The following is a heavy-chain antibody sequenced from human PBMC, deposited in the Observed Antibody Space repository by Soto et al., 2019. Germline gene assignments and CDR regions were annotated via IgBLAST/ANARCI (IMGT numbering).Heavy chain of an antibody. D-gene: IGHD6-19*01. Sequence: QVHLVESGGGVVQPGGSLRLSCAASGFTFSVFGMHWVRQAPGKGPEWVAAISYEGNNKHYADSVKGRFSISRDNAKTTMSLLMDSMRPEDTTLYYCAKTITLSPSDDSRGRGALIEHWGQGTLVTVSS. J-gene: IGHJ1*01. CDR3: AKTITLSPSDDSRGRGALIEH. V-gene: IGHV3-30*18. CDR2: ISYEGNNK. CDR1: GFTFSVFG.